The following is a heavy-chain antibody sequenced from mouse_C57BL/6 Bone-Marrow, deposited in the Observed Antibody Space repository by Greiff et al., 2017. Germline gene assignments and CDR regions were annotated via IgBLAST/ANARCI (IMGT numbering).Heavy chain of an antibody. Sequence: QVQLQQPGAELVMPGASVKLSCKASGYTFTSYWMHWVKQRPGQGLEWIGEIDTSDSYTNYNQKFKGKSTLTVDKSSSTAYMQLSSLTSEDSAVYYCARERYITTVPIAYWGQGTLVTVSA. J-gene: IGHJ3*01. CDR3: ARERYITTVPIAY. D-gene: IGHD1-1*01. CDR1: GYTFTSYW. CDR2: IDTSDSYT. V-gene: IGHV1-69*01.